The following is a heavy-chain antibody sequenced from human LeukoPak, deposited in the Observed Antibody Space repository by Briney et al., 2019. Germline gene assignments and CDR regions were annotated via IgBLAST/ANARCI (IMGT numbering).Heavy chain of an antibody. Sequence: GGSLRLSCAASGFTFGSYAMHWVRQAPGKGLEWVAVISYDGSNKYYADSVKGRFTISRDNSKNTLYLQMNSLRAEDTAVYYCASAASLMTTVTPWGQRTLVTVSS. J-gene: IGHJ5*02. CDR2: ISYDGSNK. CDR3: ASAASLMTTVTP. D-gene: IGHD4-17*01. CDR1: GFTFGSYA. V-gene: IGHV3-30*04.